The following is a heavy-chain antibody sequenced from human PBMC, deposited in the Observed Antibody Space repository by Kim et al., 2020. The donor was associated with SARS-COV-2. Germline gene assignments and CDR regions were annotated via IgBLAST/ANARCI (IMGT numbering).Heavy chain of an antibody. V-gene: IGHV3-23*01. CDR3: AKVGIRYFDWLPLTDIGMDV. D-gene: IGHD3-9*01. Sequence: GGSLRLSCAASGFTFSSYAMSWVRQAPGKGLEWVSAISGSGGSTYYADSVKGRFTISRDNSKNTLYLQMNSLRAEDTAVYYCAKVGIRYFDWLPLTDIGMDVWGQGTTVTVSS. CDR1: GFTFSSYA. CDR2: ISGSGGST. J-gene: IGHJ6*02.